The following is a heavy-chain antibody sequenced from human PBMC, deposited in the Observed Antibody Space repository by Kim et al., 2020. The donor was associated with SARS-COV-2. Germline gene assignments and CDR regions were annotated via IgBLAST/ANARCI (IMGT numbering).Heavy chain of an antibody. J-gene: IGHJ6*02. V-gene: IGHV3-23*01. CDR1: GFTFSSYA. Sequence: GGSLRLSCAASGFTFSSYAMNWVRQAPGKGLEWVSAISGSGDSTYYADSVKGRFTISRDNSKNTLNLQMKSLRAEDTAVYYCAKDYGDLQRLFYYYYYGMDVWGQGTTVTVSS. D-gene: IGHD4-17*01. CDR3: AKDYGDLQRLFYYYYYGMDV. CDR2: ISGSGDST.